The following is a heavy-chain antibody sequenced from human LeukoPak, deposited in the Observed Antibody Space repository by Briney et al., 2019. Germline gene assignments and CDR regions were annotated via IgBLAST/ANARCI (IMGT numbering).Heavy chain of an antibody. CDR3: ARIRQLGGYYFDY. J-gene: IGHJ4*02. D-gene: IGHD6-13*01. Sequence: PGGSLRLSCAASGFTFTTYWMSWVRQAPGMGLEWVANMNQDGSHKYYVDSVKGRFTISRDTAKSSLYLQMNSLRADDTAVYYCARIRQLGGYYFDYWGQGTLVTVSS. CDR2: MNQDGSHK. CDR1: GFTFTTYW. V-gene: IGHV3-7*01.